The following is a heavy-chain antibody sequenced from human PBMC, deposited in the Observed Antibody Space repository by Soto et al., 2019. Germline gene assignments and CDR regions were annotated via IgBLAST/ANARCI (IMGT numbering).Heavy chain of an antibody. CDR2: INHSGST. D-gene: IGHD4-17*01. J-gene: IGHJ6*03. Sequence: SETLSLTCAVYGGSFSGYYWSWIRQPPGKGLEWIGEINHSGSTNYNPSLKSRVTISVDTSKNQFSLKLSSVTAADTAVYYCARGLYGEEGVGGHDYYYYYYMDVWGKGTTVTVSS. CDR3: ARGLYGEEGVGGHDYYYYYYMDV. V-gene: IGHV4-34*01. CDR1: GGSFSGYY.